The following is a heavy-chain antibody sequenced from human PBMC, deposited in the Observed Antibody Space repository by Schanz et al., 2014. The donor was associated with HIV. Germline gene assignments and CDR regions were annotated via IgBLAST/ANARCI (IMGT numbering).Heavy chain of an antibody. V-gene: IGHV3-74*01. J-gene: IGHJ4*02. D-gene: IGHD1-26*01. CDR2: MNNDVSSR. Sequence: EVQLVESGGGLVQPGRSLRLSCAASGFTFSTYWMHWVRQVPGKGLLWVSRMNNDVSSRLYADSVKGRFTISRDPAKNTLFLHMNNLRGDDTALYYCVKDFTASKGGFDYWGQGTLVIVSS. CDR3: VKDFTASKGGFDY. CDR1: GFTFSTYW.